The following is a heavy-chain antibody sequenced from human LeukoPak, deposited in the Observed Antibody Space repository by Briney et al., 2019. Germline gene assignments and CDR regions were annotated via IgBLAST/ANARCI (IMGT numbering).Heavy chain of an antibody. CDR1: GFTFSRYT. J-gene: IGHJ4*02. Sequence: GGSLRLSCAASGFTFSRYTMNWVRQAPGKELEWISNIRSESSSTTYADSVKGRFTISRDNAKNSLYLQVNSLRAEDTAVYYCVRDLNWAFDYWGQGTLVTVSS. V-gene: IGHV3-48*01. D-gene: IGHD3-16*01. CDR3: VRDLNWAFDY. CDR2: IRSESSST.